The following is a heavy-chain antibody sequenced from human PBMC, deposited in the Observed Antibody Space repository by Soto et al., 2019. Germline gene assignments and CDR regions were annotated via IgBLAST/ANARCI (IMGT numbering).Heavy chain of an antibody. CDR1: GYTFTGYY. D-gene: IGHD4-17*01. V-gene: IGHV1-2*04. CDR3: ARELWGYGDYFFDY. J-gene: IGHJ4*02. CDR2: INPNSGGT. Sequence: ASVKVSCKASGYTFTGYYMHWVRQAPGQGLEWTGWINPNSGGTNYAQKFQGWVTMTRDTSISTAYMELSRLRSDDTAVYYCARELWGYGDYFFDYWGRGFLVTVSA.